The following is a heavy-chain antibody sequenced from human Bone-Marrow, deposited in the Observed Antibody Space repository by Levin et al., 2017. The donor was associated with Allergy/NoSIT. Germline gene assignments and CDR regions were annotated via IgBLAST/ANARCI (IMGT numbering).Heavy chain of an antibody. Sequence: SQTLSLPCTVSGDSMPNYYWSWIRQFPGEGLEWIGYMYYNGGANYNPSLRSRVTISVDTSKNQFSLRLTYMTAADTAVYYCARSHAVAGSDPWGQGTLVTVSS. CDR1: GDSMPNYY. CDR2: MYYNGGA. CDR3: ARSHAVAGSDP. J-gene: IGHJ5*02. D-gene: IGHD6-19*01. V-gene: IGHV4-59*01.